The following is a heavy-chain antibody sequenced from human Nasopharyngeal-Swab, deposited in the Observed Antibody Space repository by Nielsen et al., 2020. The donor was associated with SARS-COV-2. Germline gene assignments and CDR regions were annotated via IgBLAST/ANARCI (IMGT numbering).Heavy chain of an antibody. Sequence: GESLKISCAASGFTFSSYAMSWVRQAPGKGLEWVSAIGNAGDTYYPGSVKGRFTIPRENAKNSLYLQMNSLRAEDTAVYYCARARYWLAASGPFFDYWGQGTLVTVSS. CDR3: ARARYWLAASGPFFDY. D-gene: IGHD6-13*01. V-gene: IGHV3-13*01. J-gene: IGHJ4*02. CDR1: GFTFSSYA. CDR2: IGNAGDT.